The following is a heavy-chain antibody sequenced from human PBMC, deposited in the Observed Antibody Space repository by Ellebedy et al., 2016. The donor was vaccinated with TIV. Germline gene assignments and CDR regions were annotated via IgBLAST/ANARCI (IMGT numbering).Heavy chain of an antibody. D-gene: IGHD3-22*01. CDR3: AKLSADITLIVVVIDPGAFDI. V-gene: IGHV3-23*01. CDR2: ISGSGGRT. J-gene: IGHJ3*02. Sequence: GGSLRLSCAASGFTFSSYAMSWVRQAPGKGLEWVSSISGSGGRTYYADSVKGRFAISRENSKNKLYLQMNSLRAEDTAVYYCAKLSADITLIVVVIDPGAFDIWGQGTMVTVSS. CDR1: GFTFSSYA.